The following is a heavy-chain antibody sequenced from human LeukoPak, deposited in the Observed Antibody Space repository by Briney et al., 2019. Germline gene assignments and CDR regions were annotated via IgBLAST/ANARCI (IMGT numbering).Heavy chain of an antibody. Sequence: MSSETLSLTCTVSGYSISSDYFWVWIRQPPGKGLEWIGSIHRSGSTYYNPSLKSRVTISVDTSKNQFSLKLSSVTAADTAVYYCARLDIDMFMSFDSWGQGTLVTVSS. J-gene: IGHJ4*02. CDR3: ARLDIDMFMSFDS. V-gene: IGHV4-38-2*02. CDR2: IHRSGST. D-gene: IGHD5-12*01. CDR1: GYSISSDYF.